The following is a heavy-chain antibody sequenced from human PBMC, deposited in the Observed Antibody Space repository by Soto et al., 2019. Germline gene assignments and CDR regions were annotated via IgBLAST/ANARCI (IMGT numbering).Heavy chain of an antibody. Sequence: QITLKESGPTLVKPTQTLTLTCTFSGFSLSTSGVGVGWIRQPPGKALEWLALIYWDDDKRYSRSLKSRLTITKDTSKNQVVLTMTNMDPVDTATYYCALTYYGSGSYYNVRWFDPWGQGTLVTVSS. D-gene: IGHD3-10*01. CDR1: GFSLSTSGVG. CDR3: ALTYYGSGSYYNVRWFDP. V-gene: IGHV2-5*02. J-gene: IGHJ5*02. CDR2: IYWDDDK.